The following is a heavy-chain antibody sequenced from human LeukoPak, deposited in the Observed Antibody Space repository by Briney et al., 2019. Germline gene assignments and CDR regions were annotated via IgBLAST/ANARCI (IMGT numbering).Heavy chain of an antibody. Sequence: GGSLRLSCAVSGFTFSSYSMNWVRQAPGKGLEWVSSISSSSNYIYYADSVRGRFTISRDNAKNSLSLQMNSLRAEDTAVYYCARGPAANSGNYYAGDYWGQGTLVTVSS. CDR1: GFTFSSYS. D-gene: IGHD1-26*01. CDR2: ISSSSNYI. J-gene: IGHJ4*02. V-gene: IGHV3-21*01. CDR3: ARGPAANSGNYYAGDY.